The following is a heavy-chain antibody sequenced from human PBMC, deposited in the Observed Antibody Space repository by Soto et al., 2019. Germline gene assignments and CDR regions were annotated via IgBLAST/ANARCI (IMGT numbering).Heavy chain of an antibody. V-gene: IGHV1-18*01. Sequence: QVRLVQSGAEVKRPGASVKVSCKTYGYSFTVYGISLVRQAPGQGLEWMGWMSTYTGDTNYARKFRGRVTMTTDISASTASMELRSLTSDDTAVYYCARDPGGATGFDPWGQGTPVIVST. CDR3: ARDPGGATGFDP. D-gene: IGHD3-10*01. CDR1: GYSFTVYG. J-gene: IGHJ5*02. CDR2: MSTYTGDT.